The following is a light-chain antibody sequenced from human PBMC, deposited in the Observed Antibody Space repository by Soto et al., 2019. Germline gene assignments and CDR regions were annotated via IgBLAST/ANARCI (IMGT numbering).Light chain of an antibody. J-gene: IGLJ3*02. V-gene: IGLV1-36*01. CDR2: YDD. Sequence: QSVLTQPPPVSEAPGQRVTISCSGGTSNVEDNAVNWYQQLPGRAPKLLIYYDDLRPSGVSGRFSGSKSGTSASLAISGLQVEDGADYYCAAWDDSLNGWVFGGGTKLTVL. CDR1: TSNVEDNA. CDR3: AAWDDSLNGWV.